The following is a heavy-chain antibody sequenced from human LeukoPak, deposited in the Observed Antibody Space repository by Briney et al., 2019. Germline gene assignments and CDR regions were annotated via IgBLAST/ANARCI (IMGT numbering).Heavy chain of an antibody. CDR2: ISAYNGNT. CDR1: GYTFTSYG. CDR3: ARDSGLEYYYESSGV. Sequence: GASVKLSCKASGYTFTSYGISWVRQAPGQGLEWMGWISAYNGNTNYAQKLQGRVTMTTDTSTSTAYMELRSLRSDDTAVYYCARDSGLEYYYESSGVWGQGTLVTVSS. J-gene: IGHJ4*02. D-gene: IGHD3-22*01. V-gene: IGHV1-18*01.